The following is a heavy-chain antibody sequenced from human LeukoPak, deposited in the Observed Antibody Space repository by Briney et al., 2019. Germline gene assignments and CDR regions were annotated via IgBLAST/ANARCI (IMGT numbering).Heavy chain of an antibody. CDR1: GFTFSSYE. J-gene: IGHJ4*02. CDR3: ARGYGPGY. V-gene: IGHV4-34*01. CDR2: IDHRGNT. D-gene: IGHD4-17*01. Sequence: GSLRLSCAASGFTFSSYEMNWVRQAPGKGLEWIAEIDHRGNTNYNPSLKSRVTISADKSKNQFSLKLNSVTAADTAVYYCARGYGPGYWGQGTLVTVSA.